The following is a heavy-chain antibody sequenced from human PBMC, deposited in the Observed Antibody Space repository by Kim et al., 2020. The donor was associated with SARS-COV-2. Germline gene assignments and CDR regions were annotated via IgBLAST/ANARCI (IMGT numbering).Heavy chain of an antibody. V-gene: IGHV3-23*01. CDR2: ISDSGGST. Sequence: GGSLRLSCAVSGFTLSTYGMSWVRQAPGMGLEWVSAISDSGGSTYYADSVKGRFTISRDISKNTLYLHMNSLRADDTALYYCVSSSPASDYWGQGTLVT. D-gene: IGHD6-6*01. CDR1: GFTLSTYG. CDR3: VSSSPASDY. J-gene: IGHJ4*02.